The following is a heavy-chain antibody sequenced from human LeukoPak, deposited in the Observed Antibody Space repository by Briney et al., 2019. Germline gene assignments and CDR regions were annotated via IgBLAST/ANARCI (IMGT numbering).Heavy chain of an antibody. V-gene: IGHV3-48*04. CDR1: GFTFSSYS. J-gene: IGHJ6*02. CDR2: ISSSSSTI. CDR3: AREEWKELLLYYYGMDV. D-gene: IGHD1-26*01. Sequence: GGSLRLSCAASGFTFSSYSMNWVRQAPGKGLEWVSYISSSSSTIYYADSVKGRFTISRDNAKNSLYLQMNSLRAEDTAVYYCAREEWKELLLYYYGMDVWGQGTTVTVSS.